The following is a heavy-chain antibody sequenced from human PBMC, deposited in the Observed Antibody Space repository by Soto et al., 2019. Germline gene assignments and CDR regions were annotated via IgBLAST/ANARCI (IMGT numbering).Heavy chain of an antibody. Sequence: SGPTLVNPTQTLTLTCTFSGLSLSTSGMCVSWIRQPPGKALEWLARIDWDDDKYYSTSLKTRLTISKDTSKNQVVLTMTNMDPVDTATYYCARIRGCRGSIPDYYMDVWGKGTTVTVSS. D-gene: IGHD3-10*01. CDR2: IDWDDDK. J-gene: IGHJ6*03. CDR3: ARIRGCRGSIPDYYMDV. CDR1: GLSLSTSGMC. V-gene: IGHV2-70*11.